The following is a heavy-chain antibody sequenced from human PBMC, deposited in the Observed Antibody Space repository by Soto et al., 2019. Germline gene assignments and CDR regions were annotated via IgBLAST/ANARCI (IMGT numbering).Heavy chain of an antibody. D-gene: IGHD6-13*01. CDR1: GGPFSSYT. CDR2: IIPLFGRT. J-gene: IGHJ4*02. CDR3: VRDSIAAAGFDS. Sequence: GASVKVSCKVSGGPFSSYTISWVRQVPGQGLEWMGEIIPLFGRTNYVQGFQGRVTISADESTNTAYMQLSSLRSEDTAVYYCVRDSIAAAGFDSGAQGTLVTVSS. V-gene: IGHV1-69*13.